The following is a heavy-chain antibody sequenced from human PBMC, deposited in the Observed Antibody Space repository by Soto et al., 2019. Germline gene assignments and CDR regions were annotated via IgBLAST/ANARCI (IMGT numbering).Heavy chain of an antibody. CDR1: GFTFSNAW. J-gene: IGHJ5*02. D-gene: IGHD3-9*01. Sequence: GSLRLSCAASGFTFSNAWMNWVRQAPGKGLEWVGRIKSKTDGGTTDYAAPVKGRFTISRDDSKNTLYLQMNSLKTEDTAVYYCTTDKGPDGWYDILTGPENWFDPWGQGTLVTVSS. CDR3: TTDKGPDGWYDILTGPENWFDP. CDR2: IKSKTDGGTT. V-gene: IGHV3-15*07.